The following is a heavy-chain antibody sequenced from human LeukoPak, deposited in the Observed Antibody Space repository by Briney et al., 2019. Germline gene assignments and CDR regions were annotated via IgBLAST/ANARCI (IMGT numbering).Heavy chain of an antibody. CDR1: GFTFSSFG. CDR2: ISSTGGTA. V-gene: IGHV3-23*01. D-gene: IGHD3-16*01. J-gene: IGHJ6*03. CDR3: AKKGGHYYYYMDV. Sequence: GGSLRLSCAASGFTFSSFGMSWVRQAPGKGLEWVSAISSTGGTAYYADSVKGRFTISRDNSKNTLYLQMNSLRTEDTAVYYCAKKGGHYYYYMDVWGKGTTVTISS.